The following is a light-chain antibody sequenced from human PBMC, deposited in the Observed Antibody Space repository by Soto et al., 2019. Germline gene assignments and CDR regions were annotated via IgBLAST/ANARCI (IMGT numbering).Light chain of an antibody. CDR3: KSFTTSSTYV. V-gene: IGLV2-14*01. CDR2: DVS. J-gene: IGLJ1*01. Sequence: QSVLTQPASVSGSPGQSIAISCIGTSSDIGSYNYVSWYQQHPGKAPKLMIYDVSNRLSGVSDRFSGSKSGNTASLTISGLQAEDEADYYCKSFTTSSTYVFGTGTKLTVL. CDR1: SSDIGSYNY.